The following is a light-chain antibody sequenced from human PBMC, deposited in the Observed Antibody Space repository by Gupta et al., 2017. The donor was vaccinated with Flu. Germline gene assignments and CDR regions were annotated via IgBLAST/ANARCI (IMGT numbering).Light chain of an antibody. V-gene: IGKV3-15*01. CDR2: CAS. Sequence: EIGMTQSPATPSVSPGERATLSCRASQSVSSNLAWYQQKPGQAPRLLIYCASTRATGIPARFSGSGSGTEFTLTISSLQSEDFAVYYCQQYNNWPPRYSFGQGTKLEIK. CDR1: QSVSSN. J-gene: IGKJ2*03. CDR3: QQYNNWPPRYS.